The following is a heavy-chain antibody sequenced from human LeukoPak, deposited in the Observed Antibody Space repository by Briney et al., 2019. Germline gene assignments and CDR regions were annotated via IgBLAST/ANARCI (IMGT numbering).Heavy chain of an antibody. V-gene: IGHV3-21*01. CDR3: AREVVGTGLDV. J-gene: IGHJ6*04. CDR1: GFTLATYS. CDR2: ISSSSAYI. D-gene: IGHD2-21*02. Sequence: GGSLRLSCAASGFTLATYSMNWVRQAPGKGLEWVSSISSSSAYIYYADSVKGRFTISRDNAKNSLYLQMNSLRAEDTAVYYCAREVVGTGLDVWGKGTTVTISS.